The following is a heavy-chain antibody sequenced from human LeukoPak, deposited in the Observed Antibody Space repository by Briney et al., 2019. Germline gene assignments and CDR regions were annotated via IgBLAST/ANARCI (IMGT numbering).Heavy chain of an antibody. CDR1: GYTFTSYG. Sequence: EASVKVSCKASGYTFTSYGISWVRQAPGQGLEWMGWISAYNGNTNYAQKLQGRVTMTTDTSTSTAYMELRSLRSDDTAVYYCARVGPPDSSGWYLGSGYWGQGTLVTVSS. V-gene: IGHV1-18*01. CDR3: ARVGPPDSSGWYLGSGY. D-gene: IGHD6-19*01. CDR2: ISAYNGNT. J-gene: IGHJ4*02.